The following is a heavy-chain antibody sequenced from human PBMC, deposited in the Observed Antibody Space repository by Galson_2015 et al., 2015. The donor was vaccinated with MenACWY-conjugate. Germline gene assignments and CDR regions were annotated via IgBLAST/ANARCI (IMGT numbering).Heavy chain of an antibody. Sequence: SLRLSCAASGFTFSSYDLHWVRQGTGKGLEWVSAIGTAGDTEYAGSVKGRFAISRENVKNSFYLQMNSLRAEDTAVYYCARVVGGSYPDYWGPGTLVTVSS. J-gene: IGHJ4*02. D-gene: IGHD1-26*01. CDR3: ARVVGGSYPDY. CDR2: IGTAGDT. CDR1: GFTFSSYD. V-gene: IGHV3-13*01.